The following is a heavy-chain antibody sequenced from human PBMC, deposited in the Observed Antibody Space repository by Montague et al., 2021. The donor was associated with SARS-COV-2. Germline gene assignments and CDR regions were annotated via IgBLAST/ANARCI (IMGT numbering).Heavy chain of an antibody. J-gene: IGHJ2*01. CDR2: IFYSGST. V-gene: IGHV4-39*07. Sequence: SETLSLTCTVSGGSISSSTYYWGLIRQPPEKGLEWIGTIFYSGSTYYNPSLKSPVTISVGMSQNQFSLKLNSATAADTAVYYCARLDRDITTFGVFRGFFDLWGRGTLVTVSS. CDR1: GGSISSSTYY. CDR3: ARLDRDITTFGVFRGFFDL. D-gene: IGHD3-3*01.